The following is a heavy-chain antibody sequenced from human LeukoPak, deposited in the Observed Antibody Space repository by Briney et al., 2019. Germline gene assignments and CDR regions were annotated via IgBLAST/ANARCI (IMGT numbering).Heavy chain of an antibody. V-gene: IGHV3-23*01. J-gene: IGHJ4*02. D-gene: IGHD3-10*01. Sequence: GGSLRLSCAASGFTFSSYGMSWVRQAPGKGLEWASAISGSGGSTYYADSVKGRFTISRDNSKNTLYLQMNSLRAEDTAVYYCAKGRYYGSGSSPFDYWGQGTLVTVSS. CDR3: AKGRYYGSGSSPFDY. CDR1: GFTFSSYG. CDR2: ISGSGGST.